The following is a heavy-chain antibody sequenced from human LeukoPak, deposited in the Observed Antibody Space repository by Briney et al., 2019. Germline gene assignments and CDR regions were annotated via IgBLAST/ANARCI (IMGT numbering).Heavy chain of an antibody. CDR2: ITGNGGTT. V-gene: IGHV3-23*01. CDR1: GFSFSNYG. CDR3: ARARGNNYGFFDY. Sequence: GGSLRLSCAASGFSFSNYGMNWVRQAPGKGLEWVSGITGNGGTTYYADSVKGRFTISRDNSRNTVYLQMNSLRAEDTAVYYCARARGNNYGFFDYWGQGILVTVSS. D-gene: IGHD3/OR15-3a*01. J-gene: IGHJ4*02.